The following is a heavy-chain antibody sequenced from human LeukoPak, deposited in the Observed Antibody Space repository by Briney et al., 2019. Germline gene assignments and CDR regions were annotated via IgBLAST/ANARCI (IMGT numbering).Heavy chain of an antibody. J-gene: IGHJ4*02. V-gene: IGHV3-23*01. CDR3: AKDSRYHYGSGSYFGLDY. D-gene: IGHD3-10*01. CDR1: GFTFSSYA. CDR2: ISGSGGST. Sequence: GGSLRLSCAASGFTFSSYAMSWVRQAPGKGLEWVSAISGSGGSTYYADSVKGRFTISRDNSKNTLYLQMNSLRAEDTAVYYCAKDSRYHYGSGSYFGLDYWGQGTLVTVSS.